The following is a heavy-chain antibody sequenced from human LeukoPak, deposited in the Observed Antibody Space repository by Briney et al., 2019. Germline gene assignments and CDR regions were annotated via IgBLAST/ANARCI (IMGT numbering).Heavy chain of an antibody. CDR3: ARHVWLQPFDY. Sequence: PSETLSLTCSVSGGSMNSYCWSWIRQSPGKGLEWIGYIYYSGSTNYNPSLKGRVTISVDTSKNQFSLKLSSVTAADTAVYYCARHVWLQPFDYWGQGTLVTVSS. CDR1: GGSMNSYC. CDR2: IYYSGST. D-gene: IGHD3-9*01. V-gene: IGHV4-59*08. J-gene: IGHJ4*02.